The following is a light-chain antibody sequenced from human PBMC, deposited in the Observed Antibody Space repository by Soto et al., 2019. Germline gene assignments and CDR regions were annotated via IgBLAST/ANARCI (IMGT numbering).Light chain of an antibody. J-gene: IGKJ4*02. CDR2: DAS. CDR3: QQRSDWPFT. Sequence: EIELTQSPVTLSLSPGERATLSCRASQSISSSLAWYQQIPGRAPRLLIYDASNRATGIPARFSGSGSWTDFTLTISSLEPEDFAVYFWQQRSDWPFTFGGGTKVEIK. CDR1: QSISSS. V-gene: IGKV3-11*01.